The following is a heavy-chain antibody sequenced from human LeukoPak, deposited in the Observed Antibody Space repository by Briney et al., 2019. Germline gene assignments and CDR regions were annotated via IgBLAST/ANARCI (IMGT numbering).Heavy chain of an antibody. CDR3: ARGQRHRTGIAVAGTWTGRSGRLDY. CDR2: INHSGST. D-gene: IGHD6-19*01. J-gene: IGHJ4*02. Sequence: SETLSLTCTVSGGSISSGSYYWSWIRQPPGKGVEWIGEINHSGSTNYNPSLKSRATTSVDTSKNQFSLKLSSVTAADTAVYYCARGQRHRTGIAVAGTWTGRSGRLDYWGQGTLVTVSS. CDR1: GGSISSGSYY. V-gene: IGHV4-39*07.